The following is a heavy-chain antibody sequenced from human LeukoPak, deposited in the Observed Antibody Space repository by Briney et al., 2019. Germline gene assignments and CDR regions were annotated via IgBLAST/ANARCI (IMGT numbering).Heavy chain of an antibody. CDR2: ISWNSGSI. J-gene: IGHJ4*02. Sequence: AGGSLRLSCAASGFTFDDYAMHWVRQAPGKGLEWVSGISWNSGSIGYADSVKGRFTISRDNAKNSLYLQMSSLRAEDTALYYCAKEHCSSTSCFFGYWGQGTLVTVSS. D-gene: IGHD2-2*01. CDR1: GFTFDDYA. CDR3: AKEHCSSTSCFFGY. V-gene: IGHV3-9*01.